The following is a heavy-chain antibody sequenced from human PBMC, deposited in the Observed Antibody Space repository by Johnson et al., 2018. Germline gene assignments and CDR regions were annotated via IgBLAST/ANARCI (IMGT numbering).Heavy chain of an antibody. CDR3: ARDGLAYGDYYYYMDV. D-gene: IGHD4-17*01. V-gene: IGHV3-33*08. Sequence: QVQLVQSGGGVVQXGRSLRLSCAASGFTFSSYGMHWVRQAPGKGLEWVAVIWYDGSNKYYADSVKGRFPISRDNSKNTLYLQMNSLRAEDTAVYYCARDGLAYGDYYYYMDVCGKGTTVTVSS. CDR1: GFTFSSYG. CDR2: IWYDGSNK. J-gene: IGHJ6*03.